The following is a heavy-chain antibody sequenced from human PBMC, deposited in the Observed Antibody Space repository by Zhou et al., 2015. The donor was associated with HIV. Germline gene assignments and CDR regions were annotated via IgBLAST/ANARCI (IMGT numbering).Heavy chain of an antibody. D-gene: IGHD3-22*01. CDR1: GYTFTSCD. CDR3: ARGQTYYYDKRGHYKNWYFDL. V-gene: IGHV1-8*01. Sequence: QVQLVQSGAEVRKPGASVRVSCEASGYTFTSCDINWVRQAAGQGLEWMGWMNPNSGNAEFAQKFQDRVTMTRDTSIRTAYMELSRLTSEDTAVYYCARGQTYYYDKRGHYKNWYFDLWGRGTLVTVSS. J-gene: IGHJ2*01. CDR2: MNPNSGNA.